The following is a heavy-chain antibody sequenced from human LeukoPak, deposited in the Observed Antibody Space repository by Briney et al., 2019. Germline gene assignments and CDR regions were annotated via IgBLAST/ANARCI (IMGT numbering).Heavy chain of an antibody. CDR1: GGSISSGGYS. D-gene: IGHD3-10*01. V-gene: IGHV4-30-4*07. CDR2: IYYSGST. CDR3: ARATYYYGSGSNYYYYMDV. J-gene: IGHJ6*03. Sequence: SETLSPTCAVSGGSISSGGYSWSWIRQPPGKGLEWIGYIYYSGSTYYNPSLKSRVTISVDTSKNQFSLKLSSVTAADTAVYYCARATYYYGSGSNYYYYMDVWGKGTTVTVSS.